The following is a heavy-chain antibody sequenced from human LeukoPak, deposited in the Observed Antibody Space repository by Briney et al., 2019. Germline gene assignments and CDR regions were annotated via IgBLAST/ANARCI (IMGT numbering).Heavy chain of an antibody. Sequence: SGPTLVNPTQTLTLTCTFSGFSLSTSGVGVGWIRQPPGKALEWLALIYWDDDKRYSPSLKSRLTITKDTSKNQVVLTMTNMDPVDTATYYCAHHPSIAARPLHIEFDYWGQGTLVTVSS. V-gene: IGHV2-5*02. CDR3: AHHPSIAARPLHIEFDY. CDR1: GFSLSTSGVG. CDR2: IYWDDDK. J-gene: IGHJ4*02. D-gene: IGHD6-6*01.